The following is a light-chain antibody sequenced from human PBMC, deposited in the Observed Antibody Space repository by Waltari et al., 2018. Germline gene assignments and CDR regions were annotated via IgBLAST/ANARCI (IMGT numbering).Light chain of an antibody. J-gene: IGLJ3*02. V-gene: IGLV3-19*01. Sequence: SSELTQDPGVSVALGQTIRFTCQGDSLRTSYASWYQLKPGQAPVLVIYGKDRRPSGSQDRISGYSSGTTSSLTITGAQAEDEADYYCSSRNGRANQVVFAGGTKVTVL. CDR1: SLRTSY. CDR3: SSRNGRANQVV. CDR2: GKD.